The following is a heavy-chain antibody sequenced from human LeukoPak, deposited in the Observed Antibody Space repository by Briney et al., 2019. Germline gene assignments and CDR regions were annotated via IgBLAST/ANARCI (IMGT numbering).Heavy chain of an antibody. CDR1: GYTLTELS. Sequence: ASVKVSCKVSGYTLTELSMHWVRQAPGKGLEWMGGFDPEDGETIYAQKFQGRVTMTEDTSTDTAYMELSSLRSEDTAVYYCATGLWLDYYDSSGYYPARDYWGQGTLVTASS. V-gene: IGHV1-24*01. D-gene: IGHD3-22*01. CDR2: FDPEDGET. J-gene: IGHJ4*02. CDR3: ATGLWLDYYDSSGYYPARDY.